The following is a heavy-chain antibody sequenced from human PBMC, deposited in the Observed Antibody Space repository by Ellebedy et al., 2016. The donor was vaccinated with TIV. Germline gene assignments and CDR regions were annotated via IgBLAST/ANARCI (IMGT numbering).Heavy chain of an antibody. V-gene: IGHV1-69*06. CDR2: IIPIFGTA. Sequence: SVKVSCXASGGTFSSYAISWVRQAPGQGLEWMGGIIPIFGTANYAQKFQGRVTITADKSTSTAYMELSSLRSEDTAVYYCARENSSGWYKNGFDYWGQGTLVTVSS. D-gene: IGHD6-19*01. J-gene: IGHJ4*02. CDR3: ARENSSGWYKNGFDY. CDR1: GGTFSSYA.